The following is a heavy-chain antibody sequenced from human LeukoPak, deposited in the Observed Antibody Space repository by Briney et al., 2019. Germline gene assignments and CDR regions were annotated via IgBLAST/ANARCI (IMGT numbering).Heavy chain of an antibody. CDR1: GYSFISYW. Sequence: GESLKISCKGSGYSFISYWIGWVRQMPGKGLEWMGIIYPGDSDTRYSPSFQGQVTISADKSISTAYLQWSSLKASDTAMYYCARAPANSVYYFEYWGQGTLVTVSS. V-gene: IGHV5-51*01. CDR3: ARAPANSVYYFEY. J-gene: IGHJ4*02. CDR2: IYPGDSDT. D-gene: IGHD4-23*01.